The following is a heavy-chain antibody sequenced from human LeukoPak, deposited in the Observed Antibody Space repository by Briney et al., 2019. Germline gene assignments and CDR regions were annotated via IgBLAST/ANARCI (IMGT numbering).Heavy chain of an antibody. V-gene: IGHV3-30*18. CDR1: GFTFDDYG. CDR3: AKDWGSEFASGSSYFDS. J-gene: IGHJ4*02. Sequence: GGSLRLSCAASGFTFDDYGMSWVRQAPGKGLDWVAVVSFDGTNKYYADSVKGRFTISRDNSKNTLYLQMNSLRPEDTGVYYCAKDWGSEFASGSSYFDSWGQGTQITVSS. CDR2: VSFDGTNK. D-gene: IGHD3-16*01.